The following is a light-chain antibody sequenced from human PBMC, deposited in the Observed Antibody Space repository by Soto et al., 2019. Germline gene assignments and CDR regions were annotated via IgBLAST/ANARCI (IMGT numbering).Light chain of an antibody. CDR1: SSDVGGYNY. Sequence: QSALTQPSSVSGSPGQSITISCPGTSSDVGGYNYVSWYQHHPGKAPKLMIFDVSNRPSGVSNRFSGSKSGNTASLTISGLPPEDEADYYCSSYTTSNTRQIVFGTGTKVTVL. J-gene: IGLJ1*01. CDR2: DVS. CDR3: SSYTTSNTRQIV. V-gene: IGLV2-14*03.